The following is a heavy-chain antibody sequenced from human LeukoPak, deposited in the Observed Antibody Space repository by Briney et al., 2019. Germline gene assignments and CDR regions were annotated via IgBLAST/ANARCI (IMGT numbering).Heavy chain of an antibody. V-gene: IGHV3-30*18. CDR2: ISYDGSNK. D-gene: IGHD7-27*01. Sequence: GGSLRLSCAASGFTFSSYGMHWVRQAPGKGLEWVAVISYDGSNKYYADSVKGRFTISRDNSKNTLYLQMNSLRAEDTAVYYCAKDKPANWGSEGGSYFDYWGQGTLVTVSS. CDR1: GFTFSSYG. CDR3: AKDKPANWGSEGGSYFDY. J-gene: IGHJ4*02.